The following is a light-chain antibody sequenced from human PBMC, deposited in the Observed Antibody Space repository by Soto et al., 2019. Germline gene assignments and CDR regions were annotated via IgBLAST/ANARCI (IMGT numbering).Light chain of an antibody. CDR2: DAS. CDR3: QQRSNWPAT. J-gene: IGKJ5*01. CDR1: QSVRSY. Sequence: DIVLTQSPASLSLSTGERATLSCRASQSVRSYLAWYQQKHGQAPRIXIYDASNRETGIPARFSGSGSGTEFTLTISSLEPEDFAVYYCQQRSNWPATFGQGTRLEIK. V-gene: IGKV3-11*01.